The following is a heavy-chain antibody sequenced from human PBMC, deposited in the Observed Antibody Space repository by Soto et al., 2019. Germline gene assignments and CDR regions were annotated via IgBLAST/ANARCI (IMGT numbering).Heavy chain of an antibody. CDR3: VKRGANWGAFDV. CDR2: ITGNSDEI. D-gene: IGHD1-26*01. Sequence: EMQLLESGGGLVQPGGSLRLSCAASGFTFSTYVMIWIRQAPGKGLEWVSSITGNSDEIFYAYSVRGRFTISRDNSNSRVYMQMNSLRAEDTALYYCVKRGANWGAFDVWGQGTVVTVSS. CDR1: GFTFSTYV. V-gene: IGHV3-23*01. J-gene: IGHJ3*01.